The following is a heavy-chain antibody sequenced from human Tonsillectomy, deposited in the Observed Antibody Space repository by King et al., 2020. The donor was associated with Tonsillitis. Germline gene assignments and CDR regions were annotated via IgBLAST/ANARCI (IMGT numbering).Heavy chain of an antibody. J-gene: IGHJ5*02. CDR3: AREPGIAAAGDWFDP. V-gene: IGHV4-34*01. Sequence: QLQQWGAGLLKPSETLSLTCAVYGGSFSGYYWSWIRQPPGKGLECIGEINHSGSTNYNPSLKSRVTISVDTSKNQFSLKLSAVTAADTAVYYCAREPGIAAAGDWFDPWGQGTLVTVSS. CDR2: INHSGST. CDR1: GGSFSGYY. D-gene: IGHD6-13*01.